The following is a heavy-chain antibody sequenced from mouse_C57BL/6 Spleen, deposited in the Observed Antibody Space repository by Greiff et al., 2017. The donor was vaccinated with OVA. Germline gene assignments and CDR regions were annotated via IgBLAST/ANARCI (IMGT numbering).Heavy chain of an antibody. V-gene: IGHV1-72*01. J-gene: IGHJ3*01. CDR3: ARPRASIAFAY. D-gene: IGHD3-1*01. CDR1: GYTFTSYW. CDR2: IDPNSGGT. Sequence: QVQLQQPGAELVKPGASVKLSCKASGYTFTSYWMHWVKQRPGRGLEWIGRIDPNSGGTKYNEKFKSKATLTVDKPSSTAYMQLSSLTSEDSAVYYCARPRASIAFAYWGQGTLVTVSA.